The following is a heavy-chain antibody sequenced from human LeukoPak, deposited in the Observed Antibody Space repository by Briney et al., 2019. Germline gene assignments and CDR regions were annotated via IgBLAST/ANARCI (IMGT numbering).Heavy chain of an antibody. J-gene: IGHJ3*02. D-gene: IGHD1/OR15-1a*01. CDR1: GDSIITENHY. CDR3: ARGNWNNDAFDI. V-gene: IGHV4-61*01. Sequence: SETLSLTCTVSGDSIITENHYWSWIRQAPGKGLEWVGHIFYSGRTNYNPSLKSRVTISVDTSKNQFSLKLSSVTAADTAVYYCARGNWNNDAFDIWGQGTMVTVSS. CDR2: IFYSGRT.